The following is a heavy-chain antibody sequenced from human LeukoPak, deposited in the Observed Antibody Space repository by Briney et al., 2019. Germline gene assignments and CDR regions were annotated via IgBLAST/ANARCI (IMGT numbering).Heavy chain of an antibody. D-gene: IGHD3-10*01. CDR3: ARDRRVRGVMWNSKSDGFDI. CDR2: IKRKSDGGTT. Sequence: PGGSLRLSCAASGLTFSNAWMSWVRQAPGKGLEWVGRIKRKSDGGTTDYAAPVKGRFTISRDDSKNTLYLQMNSLRAEDTAVYYCARDRRVRGVMWNSKSDGFDIWGQGTMVTVSS. CDR1: GLTFSNAW. J-gene: IGHJ3*02. V-gene: IGHV3-15*01.